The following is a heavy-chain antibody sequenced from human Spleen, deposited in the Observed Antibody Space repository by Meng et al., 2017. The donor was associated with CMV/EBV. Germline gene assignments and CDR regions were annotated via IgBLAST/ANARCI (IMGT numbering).Heavy chain of an antibody. V-gene: IGHV4-39*07. D-gene: IGHD5-24*01. CDR3: ARDQTWLPDY. Sequence: SETLSLTCAVSGASVTSTDYYWGWIRQPPGKGLEWIASINYSGSVFYSPSLRSRLTISRDTSKNQFSLRLTSVTAADTAVYFCARDQTWLPDYWGQGTLVTVSS. CDR2: INYSGSV. J-gene: IGHJ4*02. CDR1: GASVTSTDYY.